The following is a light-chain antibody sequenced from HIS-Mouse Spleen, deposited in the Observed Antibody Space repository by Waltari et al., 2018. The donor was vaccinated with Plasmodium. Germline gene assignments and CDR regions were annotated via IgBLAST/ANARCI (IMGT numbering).Light chain of an antibody. Sequence: SYELTHPPSVSVPTVHTAGITCSGDALPTKYAYLYQQKSGQAPVLVIYEDSKRPSGIPERFSGSSSGTMATLTISGAQVEDEADYYCYSTDSSGNHRVFGGGTKLTVL. CDR2: EDS. CDR3: YSTDSSGNHRV. J-gene: IGLJ3*02. CDR1: ALPTKY. V-gene: IGLV3-10*01.